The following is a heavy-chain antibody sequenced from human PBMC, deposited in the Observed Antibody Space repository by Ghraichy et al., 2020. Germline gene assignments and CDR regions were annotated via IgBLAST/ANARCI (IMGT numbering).Heavy chain of an antibody. V-gene: IGHV1-8*01. CDR3: ARVYSSSWYEINLYYYYGMDV. Sequence: ASVKVSCKASGYTFTSYDINWVRQATGQGLEWMGWMNPNSGNTGYAQKFQGRVTMTRNTSISTAYMELSSLRSEDTAVYYCARVYSSSWYEINLYYYYGMDVWGQGTTVTVSS. J-gene: IGHJ6*02. CDR1: GYTFTSYD. D-gene: IGHD6-13*01. CDR2: MNPNSGNT.